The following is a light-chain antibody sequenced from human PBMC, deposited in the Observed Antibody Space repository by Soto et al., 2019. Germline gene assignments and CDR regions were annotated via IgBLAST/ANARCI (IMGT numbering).Light chain of an antibody. CDR3: QQYGSSYPWT. J-gene: IGKJ1*01. Sequence: EIVLTQSPGTLSLSPGERATLSCRASQSVSSNSLAWYQQKPGQAPRLLIYGASSRATGIPDRFSSSGSGTDFTLTIRRLEPEDFAVYYCQQYGSSYPWTFGQGTKVDIK. CDR2: GAS. V-gene: IGKV3-20*01. CDR1: QSVSSNS.